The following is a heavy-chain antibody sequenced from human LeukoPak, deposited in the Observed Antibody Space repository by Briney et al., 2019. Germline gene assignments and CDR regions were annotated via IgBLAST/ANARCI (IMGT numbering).Heavy chain of an antibody. CDR2: IFDDGLNR. Sequence: QPGGSLRLSCAASGFNFRVFGMHWVRQDPGKGLEWVAYIFDDGLNRYQSDSVKGRFTVSRDNSKNTLYLQMNSLRAEDTAVYYCAKGAVSGTHSYYFDYWGQGALVTVSS. J-gene: IGHJ4*02. D-gene: IGHD5/OR15-5a*01. V-gene: IGHV3-30*02. CDR1: GFNFRVFG. CDR3: AKGAVSGTHSYYFDY.